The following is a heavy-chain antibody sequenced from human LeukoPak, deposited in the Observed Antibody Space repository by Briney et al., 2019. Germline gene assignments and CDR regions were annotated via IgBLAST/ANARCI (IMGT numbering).Heavy chain of an antibody. D-gene: IGHD2-15*01. CDR1: GFTFSSYD. V-gene: IGHV3-13*01. CDR3: ARSAAPYDAFDI. CDR2: IGTAGDT. Sequence: GGSLRLSCAASGFTFSSYDMHWVRQAPGKGLEWVPAIGTAGDTYYPGSVKGRFTISRENAKNSLYLQMNSLRAGDTAVYYCARSAAPYDAFDIWGQGTMVTVSS. J-gene: IGHJ3*02.